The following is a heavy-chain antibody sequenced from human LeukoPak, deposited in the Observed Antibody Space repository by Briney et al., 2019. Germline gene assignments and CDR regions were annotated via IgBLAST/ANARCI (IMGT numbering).Heavy chain of an antibody. J-gene: IGHJ4*02. Sequence: GGSLRLSCATSGFTFSSHAMTWIRQVPGKGLQWVSAIKPSDGSTFYADSVKGRFTISRDSSKNTLYLQMNSLRAEDTAVYYCAKLTSGWFEDFWGQGTLVTVSS. CDR3: AKLTSGWFEDF. D-gene: IGHD6-19*01. CDR1: GFTFSSHA. CDR2: IKPSDGST. V-gene: IGHV3-23*01.